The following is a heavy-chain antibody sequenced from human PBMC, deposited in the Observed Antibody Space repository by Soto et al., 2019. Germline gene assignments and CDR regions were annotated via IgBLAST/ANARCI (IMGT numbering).Heavy chain of an antibody. J-gene: IGHJ6*03. CDR1: GGSISNYY. CDR2: IHYSGNT. D-gene: IGHD6-6*01. Sequence: SETLSLTCTVSGGSISNYYWSWIRQPPGKGLEWIGYIHYSGNTKYNPSLKSRVTISADTSKNQFSLKLSSVTAADTAVYYCARYISSIAAHYYYMYCWGKGTTITVSS. V-gene: IGHV4-59*08. CDR3: ARYISSIAAHYYYMYC.